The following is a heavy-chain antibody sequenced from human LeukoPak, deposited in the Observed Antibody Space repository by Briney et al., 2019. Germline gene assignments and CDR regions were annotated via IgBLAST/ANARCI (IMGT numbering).Heavy chain of an antibody. CDR2: IYYSGST. D-gene: IGHD6-13*01. CDR3: ARVLQQQLVYFDY. V-gene: IGHV4-39*07. Sequence: SATLSLTCTVDAASSGSYYWGWIRQPPGKGLEWIGSIYYSGSTYYNPSLKSRVTISVDTSKNQFSLKLSSVTAADTAVYYCARVLQQQLVYFDYWGQGTLVTVSS. CDR1: AASSGSYY. J-gene: IGHJ4*02.